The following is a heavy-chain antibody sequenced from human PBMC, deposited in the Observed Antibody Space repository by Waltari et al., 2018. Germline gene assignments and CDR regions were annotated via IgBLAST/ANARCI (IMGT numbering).Heavy chain of an antibody. CDR2: IYYSGST. D-gene: IGHD3-3*01. Sequence: QVQLQESGPGLVKPSETLSLPCTVSGGSFSSYYWSWIRQSPGKGLEWIGNIYYSGSTNYNPSLKSRVTISVDTSKNQFSLKLSSVTAADTAVYYCARGGRGTGFWSGPWYGMDVWGQGTTVTVSS. V-gene: IGHV4-59*01. J-gene: IGHJ6*02. CDR1: GGSFSSYY. CDR3: ARGGRGTGFWSGPWYGMDV.